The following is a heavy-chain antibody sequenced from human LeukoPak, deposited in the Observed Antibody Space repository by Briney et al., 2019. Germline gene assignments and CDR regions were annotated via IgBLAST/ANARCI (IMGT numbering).Heavy chain of an antibody. Sequence: GASLRLSCAASGFSLSSHDVNWVRQAPGKGLEWVSGISDTGRTYYADSVKGRFTISRDSSKSTLFLQMNSLRVEDTAVYYCAKVNWDRYGDYDDQWGQGTLVTVSS. CDR1: GFSLSSHD. CDR2: ISDTGRT. J-gene: IGHJ4*02. V-gene: IGHV3-23*01. CDR3: AKVNWDRYGDYDDQ. D-gene: IGHD4-17*01.